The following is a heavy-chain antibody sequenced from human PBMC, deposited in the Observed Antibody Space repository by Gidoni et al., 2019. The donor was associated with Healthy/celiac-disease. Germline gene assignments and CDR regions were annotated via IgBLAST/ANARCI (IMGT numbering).Heavy chain of an antibody. CDR1: GCSISSGSYY. Sequence: QVQLQESGPGLVTPSQTLSLTFTVSGCSISSGSYYWSWLRQPAGKGLEWIGRIYTSGSTNYNPSLKSRVTISVDTSKNQFSLKLSSVTAADTAVYYCASAPYYGSGSYSVYWGQGTLVTVSS. CDR3: ASAPYYGSGSYSVY. J-gene: IGHJ4*02. CDR2: IYTSGST. D-gene: IGHD3-10*01. V-gene: IGHV4-61*02.